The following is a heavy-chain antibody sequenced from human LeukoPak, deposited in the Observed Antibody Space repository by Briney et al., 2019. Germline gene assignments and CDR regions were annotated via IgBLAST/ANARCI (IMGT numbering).Heavy chain of an antibody. CDR2: IYYSGST. CDR1: GGSISSYY. J-gene: IGHJ4*02. CDR3: ARGDSIVGALFFDY. V-gene: IGHV4-59*01. Sequence: SETLSLTCTVSGGSISSYYWSWIRQSPGKGLEWIGYIYYSGSTNYNPSLKSRVTISLDTSKNQFSLKLSSVTAADTAVYYCARGDSIVGALFFDYWGQGTLVTISS. D-gene: IGHD1-26*01.